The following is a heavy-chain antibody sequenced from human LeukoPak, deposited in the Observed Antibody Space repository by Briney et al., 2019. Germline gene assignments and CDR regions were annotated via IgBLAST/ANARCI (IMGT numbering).Heavy chain of an antibody. CDR1: GVSITNGYY. CDR2: VYDSGHT. V-gene: IGHV4-38-2*02. D-gene: IGHD5-18*01. CDR3: ARDVDTAMGDYFDY. J-gene: IGHJ4*02. Sequence: SETLSLTCTVSGVSITNGYYWGWIRQSPGKGLEWIGSVYDSGHTYYNPSLKSRVTISVDTSKNQFSLKLSSVTAADTAVYYCARDVDTAMGDYFDYWGQGTLVTVSS.